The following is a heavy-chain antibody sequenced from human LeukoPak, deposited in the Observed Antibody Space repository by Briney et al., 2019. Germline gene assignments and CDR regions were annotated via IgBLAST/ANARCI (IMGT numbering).Heavy chain of an antibody. Sequence: PGRSLRLSCGASGFSFSTYWMDWVRQAPGKGLEWVASIKEDGSHADYADSVRGRFTVSRDNTKNSLYLQMNSLRVDDTAVYYCASDRAYSQFDYWGQGTLVAVSS. V-gene: IGHV3-7*01. D-gene: IGHD2-15*01. CDR3: ASDRAYSQFDY. J-gene: IGHJ4*02. CDR2: IKEDGSHA. CDR1: GFSFSTYW.